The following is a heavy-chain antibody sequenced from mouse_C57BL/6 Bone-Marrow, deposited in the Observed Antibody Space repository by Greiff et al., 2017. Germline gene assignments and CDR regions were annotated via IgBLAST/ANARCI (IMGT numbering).Heavy chain of an antibody. CDR3: GRWGGTFDY. CDR1: GYTFTSYW. Sequence: QVQLQQPGAELVRPGSSVKLSCKASGYTFTSYWMDWVKQRPGQGLEWIGNIYPSDSETHYNQKFKDKATLTVDKSSSTAYMQLSSLTSEDSAVYYGGRWGGTFDYWGQGTTLTVSS. D-gene: IGHD4-1*01. CDR2: IYPSDSET. V-gene: IGHV1-61*01. J-gene: IGHJ2*01.